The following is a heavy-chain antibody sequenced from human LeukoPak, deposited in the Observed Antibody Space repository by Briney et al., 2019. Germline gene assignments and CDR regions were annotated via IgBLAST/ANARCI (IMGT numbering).Heavy chain of an antibody. Sequence: SGGSLRLSCAAAGFTFSKFAMHWVRQAPGKGLEWVAVVSYDGSYKYYADSVKGRFTISRDNSKNTLYLQMNSLRAEDTAVYYCARAPGYGAAYYFDYWGRGTLVTVSS. CDR3: ARAPGYGAAYYFDY. V-gene: IGHV3-30*04. CDR2: VSYDGSYK. D-gene: IGHD1-1*01. CDR1: GFTFSKFA. J-gene: IGHJ4*02.